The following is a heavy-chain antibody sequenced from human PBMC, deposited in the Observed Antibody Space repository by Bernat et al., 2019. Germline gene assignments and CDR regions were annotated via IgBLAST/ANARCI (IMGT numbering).Heavy chain of an antibody. D-gene: IGHD2-15*01. J-gene: IGHJ5*02. CDR1: GFSLTTPGVG. Sequence: QITLKESGPTLLKPTQTLTLTCTFSGFSLTTPGVGVGWIRQPPGKALEWLALIYWDDDKYYSPSLKRSLSITKDTSKNQVDLTVTNIDYLDTATYYCARRPVAVVGNPPPNWFDPWGQGPLVTVSS. V-gene: IGHV2-5*02. CDR3: ARRPVAVVGNPPPNWFDP. CDR2: IYWDDDK.